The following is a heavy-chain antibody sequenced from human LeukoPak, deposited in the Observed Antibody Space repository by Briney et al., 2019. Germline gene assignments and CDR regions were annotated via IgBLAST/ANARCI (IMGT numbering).Heavy chain of an antibody. Sequence: GESLKISCKGSGYSFTNYWIGWVRQMPGKGLEWMGIIYPGDSDTIFSPSFQGQVTISADKSISTAYLQWSSLKASDTAMYYCARVSTVTTWNWFDPWGQGTLVTVSS. CDR1: GYSFTNYW. J-gene: IGHJ5*02. CDR2: IYPGDSDT. V-gene: IGHV5-51*01. CDR3: ARVSTVTTWNWFDP. D-gene: IGHD4-17*01.